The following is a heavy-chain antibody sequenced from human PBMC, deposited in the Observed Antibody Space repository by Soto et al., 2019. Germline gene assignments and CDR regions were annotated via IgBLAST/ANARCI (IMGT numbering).Heavy chain of an antibody. CDR1: GYSYTSYW. Sequence: LGESLKISCKGSGYSYTSYWIGWVRQRPGRGLEWMGIINPADSETNYSPSFQGQVTISADRSTSTAFLQWSSLKASDTAKIDYNYPTSHCWGQGTLVTVSS. CDR3: NYPTSHC. CDR2: INPADSET. V-gene: IGHV5-51*01. D-gene: IGHD4-4*01. J-gene: IGHJ4*02.